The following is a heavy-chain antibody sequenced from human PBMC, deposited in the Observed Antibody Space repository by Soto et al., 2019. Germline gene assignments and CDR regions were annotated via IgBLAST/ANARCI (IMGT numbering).Heavy chain of an antibody. J-gene: IGHJ4*02. CDR3: AHRIAAPGRTLDY. V-gene: IGHV2-5*01. D-gene: IGHD6-13*01. CDR1: GFSLRTDAVG. Sequence: QITLKESGPTLVRPTQPLTLTCTVSGFSLRTDAVGVAWIRQSPGKALEWLGIIYWNGEQRYKSSLQTRLTITRDTSKNQVVLTMTDMAPLDTATYFCAHRIAAPGRTLDYWGQGVLVTVSS. CDR2: IYWNGEQ.